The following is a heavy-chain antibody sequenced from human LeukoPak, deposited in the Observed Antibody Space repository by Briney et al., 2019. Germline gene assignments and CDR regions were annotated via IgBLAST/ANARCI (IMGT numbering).Heavy chain of an antibody. V-gene: IGHV1-46*01. CDR3: ARDRGVLRDVDWLFEFDY. CDR2: INPRGRST. Sequence: ASVKVSCEAFGDTFSSYAISWVRQAPGHRLEWMGTINPRGRSTSYAQKYQGGLTVTRDMSTSTVYMELSSLGSEDTAVYYCARDRGVLRDVDWLFEFDYWGQGTLVTVSS. J-gene: IGHJ4*02. D-gene: IGHD3-9*01. CDR1: GDTFSSYA.